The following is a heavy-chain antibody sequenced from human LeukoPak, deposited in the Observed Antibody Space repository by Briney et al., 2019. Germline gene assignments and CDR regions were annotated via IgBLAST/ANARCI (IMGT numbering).Heavy chain of an antibody. CDR1: GFTFSSYW. CDR2: IKQDGSEK. V-gene: IGHV3-7*01. CDR3: ARDPRDSSSWYGLFDY. Sequence: PGGSLRLSCAASGFTFSSYWMSWVRQAPGKGLEWVANIKQDGSEKYYVDSVKGRFTISRDNAKNSLYLQMNSLRAEDTAVYYCARDPRDSSSWYGLFDYWGQGTLVTVSS. D-gene: IGHD6-13*01. J-gene: IGHJ4*02.